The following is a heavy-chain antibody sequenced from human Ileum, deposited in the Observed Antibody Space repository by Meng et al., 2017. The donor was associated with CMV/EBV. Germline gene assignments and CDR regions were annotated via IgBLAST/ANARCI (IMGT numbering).Heavy chain of an antibody. CDR3: ANAYTDVYDSDF. D-gene: IGHD5/OR15-5a*01. CDR1: GVTLRSYG. V-gene: IGHV3-23*01. Sequence: CESSGVTLRSYGVRGVRQGRVKGLACISAVRGTEGKANYAKSGKSMFTITSDNSENTLYQRMKTLGTDDTAVYYCANAYTDVYDSDFWGQGTLVTVSS. CDR2: VRGTEGKA. J-gene: IGHJ4*02.